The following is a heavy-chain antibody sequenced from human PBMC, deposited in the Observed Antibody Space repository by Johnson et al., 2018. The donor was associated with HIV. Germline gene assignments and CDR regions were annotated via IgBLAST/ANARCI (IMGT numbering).Heavy chain of an antibody. CDR1: GFTFDDYG. J-gene: IGHJ3*02. CDR3: ARQHNYDSSGQGGGLDI. D-gene: IGHD3-22*01. CDR2: INWDGDRT. V-gene: IGHV3-20*04. Sequence: VQLVESGGGVERPGGSLRLSCATSGFTFDDYGMSWVRQVPGKGLEWVSGINWDGDRTGYADSVKGRFTISRDNAKNSLYMEMNSLRAEDTALYYCARQHNYDSSGQGGGLDIWGQGTMVTVYS.